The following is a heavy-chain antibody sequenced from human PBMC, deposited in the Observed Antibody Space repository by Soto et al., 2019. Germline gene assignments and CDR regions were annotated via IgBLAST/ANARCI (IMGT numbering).Heavy chain of an antibody. V-gene: IGHV3-23*01. CDR1: GFTFSSYA. CDR3: AKEDRTRDSSGYYYLGYFDY. CDR2: ISGSGGST. D-gene: IGHD3-22*01. Sequence: EVQLLESGGGLVQPGGSLRLSCAASGFTFSSYAMSWVRQAPGKGLEWVSAISGSGGSTYYADSVKGRFTISRDNSKNTLYLQMNSLRAEDTAVYYCAKEDRTRDSSGYYYLGYFDYWGQGTLVTVSS. J-gene: IGHJ4*02.